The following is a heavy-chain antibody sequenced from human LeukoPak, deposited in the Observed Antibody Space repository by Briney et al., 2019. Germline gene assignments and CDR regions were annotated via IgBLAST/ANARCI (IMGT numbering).Heavy chain of an antibody. J-gene: IGHJ4*02. Sequence: SETLSLTCAVYGGSFSAYYWSWFRQPPGKGLDWIGEINHSGSTNYNPSLKSRVTISVDTSKNQFSLKLTSVTAADTAVYYRARAIYKSTGTYGYWGQGTLVTVSS. CDR1: GGSFSAYY. CDR3: ARAIYKSTGTYGY. V-gene: IGHV4-34*01. CDR2: INHSGST. D-gene: IGHD1-1*01.